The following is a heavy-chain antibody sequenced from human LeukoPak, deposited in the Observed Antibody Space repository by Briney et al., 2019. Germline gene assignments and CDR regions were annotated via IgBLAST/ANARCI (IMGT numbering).Heavy chain of an antibody. J-gene: IGHJ5*02. CDR2: INSDGSST. Sequence: GGSLRLSCAASGFTFSSYWMNWVRQTPGKGLVWVSRINSDGSSTNYADSVKRRFTISRDNAKNTLYLQMNSLRAEDTAVYYCARGIAVAGRSTYDRWGQGTLVTVSS. CDR1: GFTFSSYW. CDR3: ARGIAVAGRSTYDR. D-gene: IGHD6-19*01. V-gene: IGHV3-74*01.